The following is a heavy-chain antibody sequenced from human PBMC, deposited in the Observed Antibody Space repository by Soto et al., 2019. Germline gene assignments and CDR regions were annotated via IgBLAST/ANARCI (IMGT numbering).Heavy chain of an antibody. CDR3: ARGDGDYGRRLDP. CDR1: GFPVSTNY. CDR2: IYDGGST. Sequence: EVQLVESGGDLVQPGGSLRLSCAASGFPVSTNYVSWVRQAPGKGLEWVSIIYDGGSTYYADAVKGRFTISRDNVKNMLYLQMNSLRAEDTAVYYCARGDGDYGRRLDPWGQGTQVTVSS. D-gene: IGHD4-17*01. J-gene: IGHJ5*02. V-gene: IGHV3-66*01.